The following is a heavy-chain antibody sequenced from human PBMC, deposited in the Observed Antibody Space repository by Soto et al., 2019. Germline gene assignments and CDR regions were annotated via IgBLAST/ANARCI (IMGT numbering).Heavy chain of an antibody. D-gene: IGHD6-25*01. Sequence: EVQLVESGGGLIQPGGSLRLSCAASGFTFGNYWMHWVRQSPGKGLVWVSSINGDGSSKTYADSVEGRFTVSRDSAKNTMYLQMSSVIGEDTAVYYCVREAGHRGDCWGQGTLVTVSS. J-gene: IGHJ4*02. CDR2: INGDGSSK. CDR3: VREAGHRGDC. V-gene: IGHV3-74*03. CDR1: GFTFGNYW.